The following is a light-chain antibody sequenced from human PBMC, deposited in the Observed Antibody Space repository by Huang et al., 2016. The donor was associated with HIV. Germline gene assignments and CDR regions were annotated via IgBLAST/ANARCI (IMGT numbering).Light chain of an antibody. CDR3: QQYYHWPQT. J-gene: IGKJ1*01. CDR1: QSINSN. Sequence: EIVLTQSPATLSVSPGERATLSCRASQSINSNLAWYQQKYGQAPRLLISGAYTRASGIPARFSGSGSRTEFTLTISSLQSEDFAVYYCQQYYHWPQTFGQGTKVEIK. V-gene: IGKV3-15*01. CDR2: GAY.